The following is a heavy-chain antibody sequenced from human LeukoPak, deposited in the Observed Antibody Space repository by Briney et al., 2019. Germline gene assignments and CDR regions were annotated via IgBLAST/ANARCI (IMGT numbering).Heavy chain of an antibody. CDR2: IYYSGST. J-gene: IGHJ4*02. V-gene: IGHV4-59*08. Sequence: SETLSLTCTVSGGSISSYYWSWIRQPPGKGLEWIGYIYYSGSTNYDPSLKSRVTISVDTSKDQFSLKLSSVTAADTAVYYCAGSKGGYFDYWGQGTLVTVSS. CDR1: GGSISSYY. CDR3: AGSKGGYFDY. D-gene: IGHD3-16*01.